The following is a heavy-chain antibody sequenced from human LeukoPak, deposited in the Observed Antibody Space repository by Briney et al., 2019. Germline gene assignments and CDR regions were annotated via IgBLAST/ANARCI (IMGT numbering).Heavy chain of an antibody. CDR3: ARTPIYYFDNSGYYN. CDR2: INHSGST. J-gene: IGHJ4*02. V-gene: IGHV4-34*01. CDR1: GGSFSGYY. Sequence: PSETLXLTCAVYGGSFSGYYWSWVRQPPGKGLEWVGEINHSGSTNYNASLKSRVTMSIDTYKKQFSLKLTSVTAADTAVYYCARTPIYYFDNSGYYNWGQGTLVTVSS. D-gene: IGHD3-22*01.